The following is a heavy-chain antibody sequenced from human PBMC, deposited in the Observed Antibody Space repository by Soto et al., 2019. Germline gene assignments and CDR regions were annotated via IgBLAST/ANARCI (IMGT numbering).Heavy chain of an antibody. J-gene: IGHJ4*02. CDR3: ARAPGYGDYSHYFDY. CDR2: IIPIFGTA. CDR1: GGTVSSYA. V-gene: IGHV1-69*05. D-gene: IGHD4-17*01. Sequence: ASVKVSCNASGGTVSSYAISWVRQAPGQGLEWMGGIIPIFGTANYAQKFQGRVTITRDTSASTAYMELSSLRSEDTAVYYCARAPGYGDYSHYFDYWGQATSVT.